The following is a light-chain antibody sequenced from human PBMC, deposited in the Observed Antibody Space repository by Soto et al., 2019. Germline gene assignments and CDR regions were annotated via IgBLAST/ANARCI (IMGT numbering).Light chain of an antibody. V-gene: IGLV2-14*03. J-gene: IGLJ1*01. Sequence: QSVLTQPASVSGSPGQSITISCTGATTDVDGYDYVSWYQQHPGQAPKLMIFDVNNRPSGVSGRFSGSKSGDTASLTISGLQAEDDGDYYCTSYPASAPFYVFGSGTTVTVL. CDR3: TSYPASAPFYV. CDR2: DVN. CDR1: TTDVDGYDY.